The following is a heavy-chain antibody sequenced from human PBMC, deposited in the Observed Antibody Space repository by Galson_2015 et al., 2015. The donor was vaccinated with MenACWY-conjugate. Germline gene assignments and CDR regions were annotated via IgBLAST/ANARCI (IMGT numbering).Heavy chain of an antibody. CDR3: ARGRITIFGVVTPPGGVDY. CDR2: ISGSGGST. D-gene: IGHD3-3*01. CDR1: GFTFSSYA. J-gene: IGHJ4*02. V-gene: IGHV3-23*01. Sequence: SLRLSCAASGFTFSSYAMSWVRQAPGKGLEWVPAISGSGGSTYYADSVKGRFTISRDNSKNTLYLQMNSLRAEDTAVYYCARGRITIFGVVTPPGGVDYWGQGTLVTDSS.